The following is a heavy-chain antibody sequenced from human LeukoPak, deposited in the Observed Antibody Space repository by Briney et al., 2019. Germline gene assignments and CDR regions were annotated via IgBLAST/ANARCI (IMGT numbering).Heavy chain of an antibody. D-gene: IGHD4-23*01. V-gene: IGHV1-69*13. CDR1: GYTFTSYY. Sequence: GASVKVSCKASGYTFTSYYMHWVRQAPGQGLEWMGGIIPIFGTANYAQKFQGRVTITADESTSTAYMELSSLRSEDTAVYYCAGNGNSIPYYYYYYMDVWGKGTTVTVSS. CDR2: IIPIFGTA. J-gene: IGHJ6*03. CDR3: AGNGNSIPYYYYYYMDV.